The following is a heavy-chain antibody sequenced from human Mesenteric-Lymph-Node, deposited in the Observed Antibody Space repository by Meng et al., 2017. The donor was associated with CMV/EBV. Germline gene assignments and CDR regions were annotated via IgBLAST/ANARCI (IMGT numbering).Heavy chain of an antibody. Sequence: ASAKVFCKASGYSFTGDYLHWVRQTPGQGLEWVGWINPNSGGTNYSQKFQGRVTMTRDTSIRTAYIELIRLRSDDTAVYYCARAVSDLWSGYYSYYYGMDVWGQGTTVTVSS. CDR1: GYSFTGDY. V-gene: IGHV1-2*02. D-gene: IGHD3-3*01. CDR3: ARAVSDLWSGYYSYYYGMDV. CDR2: INPNSGGT. J-gene: IGHJ6*02.